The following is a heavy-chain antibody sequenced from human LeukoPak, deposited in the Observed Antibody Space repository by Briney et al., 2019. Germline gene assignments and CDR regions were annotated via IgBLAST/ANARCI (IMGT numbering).Heavy chain of an antibody. J-gene: IGHJ5*02. CDR2: ISGSGGST. CDR3: ASSPGGIAVAGTSGGWFDP. V-gene: IGHV3-23*01. CDR1: GFTFSSYA. Sequence: GGSLRLSCAASGFTFSSYATSWVRQAPGKGLEWVSAISGSGGSTYYADSVKGRFTISRDNSKNTLYLQMNSLRAEDTAVYYCASSPGGIAVAGTSGGWFDPWGQGTLVTVSS. D-gene: IGHD6-19*01.